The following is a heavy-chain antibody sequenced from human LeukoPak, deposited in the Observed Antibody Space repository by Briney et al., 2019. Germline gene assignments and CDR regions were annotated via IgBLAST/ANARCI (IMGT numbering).Heavy chain of an antibody. D-gene: IGHD3-22*01. CDR3: ARETIHTSGFFDY. Sequence: PGGSLRLSCAASGFTVSSNYMNWVRQAPGKGLEWVSVIYSGGYTYYADSVKGRFTISRDDSNNTLYLQMNNLRAGDTAIYYCARETIHTSGFFDYWGHGTLVTVSS. J-gene: IGHJ5*01. V-gene: IGHV3-53*01. CDR1: GFTVSSNY. CDR2: IYSGGYT.